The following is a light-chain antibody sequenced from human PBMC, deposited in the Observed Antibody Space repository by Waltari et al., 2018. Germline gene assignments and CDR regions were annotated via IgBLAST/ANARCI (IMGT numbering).Light chain of an antibody. V-gene: IGLV2-23*02. CDR3: CSYAGTSIYV. Sequence: QSALTQPASVSGSPGQSITLSWTGSRIGVAGYNLVSCYQQNPGKAPKLIIYEVNKRPSGVSYRFSGSKSGNTASLTISGLQADDEADYYCCSYAGTSIYVFGTGTKVTV. J-gene: IGLJ1*01. CDR1: RIGVAGYNL. CDR2: EVN.